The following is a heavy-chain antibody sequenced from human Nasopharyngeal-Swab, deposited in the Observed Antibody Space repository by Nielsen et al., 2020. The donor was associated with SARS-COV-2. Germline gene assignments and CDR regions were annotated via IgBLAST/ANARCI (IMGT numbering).Heavy chain of an antibody. D-gene: IGHD2-21*02. CDR2: IRQDGREE. Sequence: GESLKISCAASGFFFSDFWMTWVRQAPGKGLEWVANIRQDGREEYYVDSVKGRFTVSRDNAQKSVYLQMTALRAEDTAAYFCTRGDGRDVWGKGTTVTVS. CDR3: TRGDGRDV. J-gene: IGHJ6*03. CDR1: GFFFSDFW. V-gene: IGHV3-7*03.